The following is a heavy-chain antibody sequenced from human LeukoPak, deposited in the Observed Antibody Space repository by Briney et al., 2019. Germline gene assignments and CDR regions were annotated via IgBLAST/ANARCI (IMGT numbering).Heavy chain of an antibody. Sequence: PGGSLRLSCAASGFTFSSYWMNWVRQAPGKGLEWVANIKQDGNEKYYVDSVKVRFNISRDNAKNSLYLQMDSLRVEDTAVYYCARPITVSGATDGFDIWGQGTMVTVSS. D-gene: IGHD3-3*01. CDR2: IKQDGNEK. J-gene: IGHJ3*02. CDR3: ARPITVSGATDGFDI. CDR1: GFTFSSYW. V-gene: IGHV3-7*01.